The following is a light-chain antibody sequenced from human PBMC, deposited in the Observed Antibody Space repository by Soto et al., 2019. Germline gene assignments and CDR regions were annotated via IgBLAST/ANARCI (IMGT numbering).Light chain of an antibody. CDR2: GAS. Sequence: EIVLTHSPGTLSLSPGERATLYCRASQSVSSTYLAWYQQKPGQAPRLLIYGASNRATGIPDRFSGSGSGTDFTLTISRLEPEDFAVYYCQQYGGSRWTFGQGTRVDI. CDR3: QQYGGSRWT. CDR1: QSVSSTY. J-gene: IGKJ1*01. V-gene: IGKV3-20*01.